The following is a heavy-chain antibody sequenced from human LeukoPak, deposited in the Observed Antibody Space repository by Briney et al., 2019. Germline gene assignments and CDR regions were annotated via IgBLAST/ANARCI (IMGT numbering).Heavy chain of an antibody. CDR2: INHSGST. V-gene: IGHV4-34*01. Sequence: SETLSLTCAVYGGSFSGYYWSWIRQPPGKGLEWIGEINHSGSTNYNPSLKSRVSISVDTSKNQFSLKLNSVTAADTAVYYCARVVEYYDFWSGNQYYFDHWGQGTLVTVSS. CDR1: GGSFSGYY. CDR3: ARVVEYYDFWSGNQYYFDH. D-gene: IGHD3-3*01. J-gene: IGHJ4*02.